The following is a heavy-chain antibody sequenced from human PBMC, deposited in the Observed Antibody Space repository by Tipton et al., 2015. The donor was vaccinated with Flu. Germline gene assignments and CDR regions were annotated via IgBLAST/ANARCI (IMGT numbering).Heavy chain of an antibody. D-gene: IGHD3-22*01. CDR2: IYYSGST. CDR1: GGSISSSSYY. J-gene: IGHJ4*02. CDR3: ARLRANYYDSSGYSDY. Sequence: LRLSCTVSGGSISSSSYYWGWIRQPPGKGPEWIGSIYYSGSTYYNPSLKSRVTISVDTSKNQFSLKLSSVTAADTAVYYCARLRANYYDSSGYSDYWGQGTLVTVSS. V-gene: IGHV4-39*07.